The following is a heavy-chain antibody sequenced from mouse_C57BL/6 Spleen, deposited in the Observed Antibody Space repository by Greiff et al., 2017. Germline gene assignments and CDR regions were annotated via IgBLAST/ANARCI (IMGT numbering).Heavy chain of an antibody. CDR3: ARHEDYYGSSYDWYFDV. Sequence: EVTLVESGGGLVKPGGSLKLSCAASGFTFSSYTMSWVRQTPEKRLEWVATISGGGGNTYYPDSVKGRFTISRDNAKNTLYLQMSSLRSEDTALYYCARHEDYYGSSYDWYFDVWGTGTTVTVSS. J-gene: IGHJ1*03. CDR2: ISGGGGNT. D-gene: IGHD1-1*01. CDR1: GFTFSSYT. V-gene: IGHV5-9*01.